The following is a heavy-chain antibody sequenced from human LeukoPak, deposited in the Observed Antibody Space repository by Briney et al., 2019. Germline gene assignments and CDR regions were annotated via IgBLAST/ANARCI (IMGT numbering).Heavy chain of an antibody. CDR1: GSSISGYY. CDR3: ARDRPFYYGSGSFYDGFDS. Sequence: SETLSLTCTVSGSSISGYYWSWIRQPPVKGLEWIGYIYHSGSTNYNPSLKSRVTISLDTSKNQFSLKLSSVTAVDTAVYYCARDRPFYYGSGSFYDGFDSWGQGTLVTVSS. J-gene: IGHJ4*02. CDR2: IYHSGST. V-gene: IGHV4-59*01. D-gene: IGHD3-10*01.